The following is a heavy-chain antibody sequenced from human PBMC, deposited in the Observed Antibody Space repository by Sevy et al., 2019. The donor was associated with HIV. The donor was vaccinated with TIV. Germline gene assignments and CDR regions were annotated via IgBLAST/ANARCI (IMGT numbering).Heavy chain of an antibody. J-gene: IGHJ6*02. V-gene: IGHV3-49*03. CDR3: TRDRALKRYCSSTSCYGARYYYYGMDV. D-gene: IGHD2-2*01. Sequence: GGSLRLSCTASGFTFGDYAMSWFRQAPGKGLEWVGFIRSKAYGGTTEYAASVKGRFTISRDDSKSIAYLQMNSLKTEDPAVYYCTRDRALKRYCSSTSCYGARYYYYGMDVWGQGTTVTVSS. CDR1: GFTFGDYA. CDR2: IRSKAYGGTT.